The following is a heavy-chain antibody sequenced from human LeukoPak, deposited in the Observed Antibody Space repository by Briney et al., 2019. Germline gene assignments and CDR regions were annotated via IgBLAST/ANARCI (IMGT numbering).Heavy chain of an antibody. CDR2: ISSNGGST. D-gene: IGHD2-15*01. CDR1: GFTFSSYA. Sequence: GGSLRLSCAASGFTFSSYAMHWVRQAPGKGLEYASAISSNGGSTYYANSVKGRFTISRDNSKNTLYLQMGSLRAEDMAVYYCASGKAASYYYYYMDVWGKGTTVTVSS. J-gene: IGHJ6*03. V-gene: IGHV3-64*01. CDR3: ASGKAASYYYYYMDV.